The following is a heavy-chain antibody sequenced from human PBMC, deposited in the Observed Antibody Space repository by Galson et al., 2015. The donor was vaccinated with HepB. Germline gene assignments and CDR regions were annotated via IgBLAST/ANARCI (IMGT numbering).Heavy chain of an antibody. CDR3: ASPLWFGELRPRYYGMDV. CDR2: ISSSGSTI. D-gene: IGHD3-10*01. CDR1: GFTFSSHE. V-gene: IGHV3-48*03. Sequence: SLRLSCAASGFTFSSHEMNWVRQAPGKGLEWVSYISSSGSTIYYADSVKGRFTISRDNAKNSLYLQMNSLRAEDTAVYYCASPLWFGELRPRYYGMDVWGQGTTVTVSS. J-gene: IGHJ6*02.